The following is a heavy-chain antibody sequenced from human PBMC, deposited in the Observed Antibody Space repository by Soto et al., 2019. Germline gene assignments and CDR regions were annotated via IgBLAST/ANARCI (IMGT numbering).Heavy chain of an antibody. J-gene: IGHJ3*01. CDR2: IHSDGSSI. CDR1: GFTFSYYW. CDR3: ARGDRGAFDL. V-gene: IGHV3-74*01. Sequence: EVPLVESEGGLVQPGGSLRLSCAASGFTFSYYWMHWVRQAPGQGLVWVSRIHSDGSSITYADSVKGRFTISRDNAKNTLYLQMNSLRAEDTAVYYCARGDRGAFDLWGQGTMVTVSS. D-gene: IGHD2-21*02.